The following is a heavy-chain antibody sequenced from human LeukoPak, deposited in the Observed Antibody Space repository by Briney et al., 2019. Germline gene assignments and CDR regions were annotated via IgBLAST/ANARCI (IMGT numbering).Heavy chain of an antibody. D-gene: IGHD6-19*01. CDR2: INPNSGGT. CDR1: GYTFTGYY. V-gene: IGHV1-2*02. CDR3: ARDFTASSGRAGYYYYMDV. J-gene: IGHJ6*03. Sequence: GASVKVSCKASGYTFTGYYMHWVRQAPGQGLEWMGWINPNSGGTNYAQKFQGRVTMTRDTSISTAYMELSRLRSDDTAVYYCARDFTASSGRAGYYYYMDVWGKGTTVTVSS.